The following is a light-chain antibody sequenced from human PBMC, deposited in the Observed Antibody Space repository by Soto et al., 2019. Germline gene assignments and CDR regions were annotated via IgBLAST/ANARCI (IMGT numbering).Light chain of an antibody. V-gene: IGKV1-5*01. J-gene: IGKJ1*01. CDR3: QQYNSYSVT. CDR2: DAS. CDR1: QSISSW. Sequence: IHMTHAPSTLSASLGDIVTITCRASQSISSWLAWYQQKPGKAPKLLIYDASSLESGVPSRFSGSGSGTEFTLTISSLQPDDFATYYCQQYNSYSVTFGQGTKVDIK.